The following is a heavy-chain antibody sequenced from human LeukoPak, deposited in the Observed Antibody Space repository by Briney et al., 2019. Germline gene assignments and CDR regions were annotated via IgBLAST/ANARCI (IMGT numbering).Heavy chain of an antibody. V-gene: IGHV4-31*03. D-gene: IGHD4-17*01. J-gene: IGHJ6*02. CDR1: GGSISSGGYY. CDR2: IYYSGST. CDR3: ARDRSDYVSAYYYYGMDV. Sequence: SQTLSLTCTVSGGSISSGGYYWSWIRQHPGTGLEWIGYIYYSGSTYYNPSLKSRVTISVDTSKNQFSLKLSSVTAADTAVYYCARDRSDYVSAYYYYGMDVWGQGTTVTVSS.